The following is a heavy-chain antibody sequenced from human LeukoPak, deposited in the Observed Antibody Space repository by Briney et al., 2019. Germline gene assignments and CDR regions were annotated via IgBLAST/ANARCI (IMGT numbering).Heavy chain of an antibody. V-gene: IGHV1-18*01. J-gene: IGHJ3*02. Sequence: GASVKVSCKASGYTFTSYGISWVRQAPGQGLEWMGWISAYNGNTNYAQKLQGRVTMTTDTSTSTAYTELRSLRSEDTAVYYCARDRAYCSSTSCYPDWAFDIWGQGTMVTVSS. CDR1: GYTFTSYG. CDR3: ARDRAYCSSTSCYPDWAFDI. CDR2: ISAYNGNT. D-gene: IGHD2-2*01.